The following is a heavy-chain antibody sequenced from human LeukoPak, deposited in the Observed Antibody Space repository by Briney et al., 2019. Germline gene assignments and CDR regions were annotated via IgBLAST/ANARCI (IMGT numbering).Heavy chain of an antibody. Sequence: PSETLSLTCSVSRGSITTYYWSWIRQPPGKEPESIGYISDSGSTKYRPSLSGRLSISMDKSKNPFSLKLTSVTAAYTAVYYCARPDSHLSAFDIWGQGTKVTVS. D-gene: IGHD2-21*01. V-gene: IGHV4-59*08. J-gene: IGHJ3*02. CDR3: ARPDSHLSAFDI. CDR1: RGSITTYY. CDR2: ISDSGST.